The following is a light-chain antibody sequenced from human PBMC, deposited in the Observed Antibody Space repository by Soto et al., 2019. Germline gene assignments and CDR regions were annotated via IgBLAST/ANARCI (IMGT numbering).Light chain of an antibody. V-gene: IGLV2-14*01. J-gene: IGLJ1*01. CDR2: EVT. CDR1: TSDVGGYHF. Sequence: QSALTQPASVSGSPGQSITLSCTVTTSDVGGYHFVSWYQQHPGKAPKLMIYEVTNRPSGVSDRFSGSKSGNTASLTISGLPAEDEADDYCYSYTTSSTYVFGSGTKVTVL. CDR3: YSYTTSSTYV.